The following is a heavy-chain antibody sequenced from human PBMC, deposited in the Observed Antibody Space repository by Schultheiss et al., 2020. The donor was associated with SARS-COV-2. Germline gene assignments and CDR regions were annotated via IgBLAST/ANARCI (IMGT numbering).Heavy chain of an antibody. V-gene: IGHV3-48*04. D-gene: IGHD2-2*02. CDR2: ISSSGSTI. CDR3: ARVPIVVVPAAIRGYYYYGMDV. CDR1: GFTFSVYW. J-gene: IGHJ6*02. Sequence: GGSLRLSCAASGFTFSVYWMSWVRQAPGKGLEWVSYISSSGSTIYYADSVKGRFTISRDNAKNSLYLQMNSLRAEDTAVYYCARVPIVVVPAAIRGYYYYGMDVWGQGTTVTVSS.